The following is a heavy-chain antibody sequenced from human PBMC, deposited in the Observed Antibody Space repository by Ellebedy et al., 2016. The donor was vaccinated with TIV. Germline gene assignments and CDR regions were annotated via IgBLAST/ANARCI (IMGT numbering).Heavy chain of an antibody. D-gene: IGHD3-22*01. CDR2: IYYSGST. CDR3: VRQHYYDRSAYHGRGFDY. V-gene: IGHV4-59*08. J-gene: IGHJ4*02. CDR1: GDSISSYY. Sequence: SETLSLXCAVSGDSISSYYWSWIRQPPGKGLEWIGYIYYSGSTNYNPSLKSRVTISVDTSKNQFSLKLSSVTAADTAVYYCVRQHYYDRSAYHGRGFDYWGQGTLVTVSS.